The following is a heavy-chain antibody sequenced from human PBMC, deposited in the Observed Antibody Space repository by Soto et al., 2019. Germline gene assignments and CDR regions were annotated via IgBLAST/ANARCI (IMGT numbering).Heavy chain of an antibody. CDR1: GGSISTYY. CDR3: AGAKDSYGYINWFDP. Sequence: SETLSLTCTVSGGSISTYYWSWIRLPPGKGLEWIGYIYYSGSTNYNPSLKSRVTISVDTSKNQLSPKLSSVTAADTAVYYCAGAKDSYGYINWFDPWGQGTLVTVS. D-gene: IGHD5-18*01. J-gene: IGHJ5*02. V-gene: IGHV4-59*08. CDR2: IYYSGST.